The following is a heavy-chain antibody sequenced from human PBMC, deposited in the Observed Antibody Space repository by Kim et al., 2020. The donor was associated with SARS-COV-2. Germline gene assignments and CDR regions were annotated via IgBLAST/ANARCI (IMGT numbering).Heavy chain of an antibody. J-gene: IGHJ4*02. CDR3: ARDPENVVVPAATFDY. V-gene: IGHV3-48*02. CDR1: GFTFSSYS. Sequence: GGSLRLSCAASGFTFSSYSMNWVRQAPGKGLEWVSYISSSSSTIYYADSVKGRFTISRDNAKNSLYLQMNSLRDEDTAVYYCARDPENVVVPAATFDYWGQGTLVTVSS. CDR2: ISSSSSTI. D-gene: IGHD2-2*01.